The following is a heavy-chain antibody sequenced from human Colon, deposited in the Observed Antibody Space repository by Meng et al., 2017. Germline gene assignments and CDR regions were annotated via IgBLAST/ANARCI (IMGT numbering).Heavy chain of an antibody. CDR1: GGSISSYY. D-gene: IGHD1-26*01. CDR2: IYYSGST. J-gene: IGHJ6*02. CDR3: AKGGRGHPADYYYYGMDV. Sequence: SETLSLTCTVSGGSISSYYWSWIRQPPGKGLEWIGYIYYSGSTNYNPTLKSRVTISVDTSKNQFSLKLSSVTAADTAVYYCAKGGRGHPADYYYYGMDVWGQGTTVTVSS. V-gene: IGHV4-59*01.